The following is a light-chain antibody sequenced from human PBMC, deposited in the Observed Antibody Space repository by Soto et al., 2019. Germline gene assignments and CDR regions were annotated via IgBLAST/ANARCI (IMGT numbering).Light chain of an antibody. CDR2: DVS. Sequence: AIQLTQSPSSLSASVGDRVTITCRASQGISSALAWYQQKPGKAPNLLIYDVSSLESGVPSRFSGSGSGTDFTLTISSLQPEDFATYFCQQFNNYPLTFGGGPKVDIK. J-gene: IGKJ4*01. CDR3: QQFNNYPLT. CDR1: QGISSA. V-gene: IGKV1D-13*01.